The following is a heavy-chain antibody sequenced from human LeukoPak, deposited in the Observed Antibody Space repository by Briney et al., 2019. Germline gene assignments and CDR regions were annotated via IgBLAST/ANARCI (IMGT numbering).Heavy chain of an antibody. V-gene: IGHV3-48*03. Sequence: GGALRLSCAPSGFTFSTYEMNWVRQAPGKGLEWVSYISRSGSNIYYAESVKGRFTISRDKAKNSLYLQMNSLRAEDTAVYYCANMQWFGELSYYFDYWGQGTLVTVSS. CDR1: GFTFSTYE. CDR2: ISRSGSNI. D-gene: IGHD3-10*01. J-gene: IGHJ4*02. CDR3: ANMQWFGELSYYFDY.